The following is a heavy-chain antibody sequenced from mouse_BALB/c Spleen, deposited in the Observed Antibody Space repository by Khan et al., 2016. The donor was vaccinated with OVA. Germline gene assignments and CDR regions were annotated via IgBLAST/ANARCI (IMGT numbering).Heavy chain of an antibody. Sequence: DLVKPGASVKLSCKASGYTFTSYWINWIKQRLGQGLEWIGRISPGSGTPYYNEMFKGRATLTVDTSSGTAYIQLSSLSAADSAVYFCAREKYYGSSHYAMDYWGQGTSVTVSS. J-gene: IGHJ4*01. CDR2: ISPGSGTP. CDR3: AREKYYGSSHYAMDY. D-gene: IGHD1-1*01. V-gene: IGHV1S41*01. CDR1: GYTFTSYW.